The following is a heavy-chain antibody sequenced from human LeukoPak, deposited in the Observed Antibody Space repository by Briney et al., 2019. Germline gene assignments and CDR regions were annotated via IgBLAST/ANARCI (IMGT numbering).Heavy chain of an antibody. CDR3: AKGRTASRKNNVVVVPAAMNPYYMGV. CDR1: GFTFSSYG. V-gene: IGHV3-30*02. CDR2: IRYDGSNK. D-gene: IGHD2-2*01. J-gene: IGHJ6*03. Sequence: GGSLRLSCAASGFTFSSYGMHWVRQAPGKGLDWVAFIRYDGSNKYYADSVKGRFTISRDSSKNTLYLQMNSLRAEDTAVYYCAKGRTASRKNNVVVVPAAMNPYYMGVWGKGTTVTVSS.